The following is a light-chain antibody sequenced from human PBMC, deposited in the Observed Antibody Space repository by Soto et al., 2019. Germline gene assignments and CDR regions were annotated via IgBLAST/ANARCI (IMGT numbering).Light chain of an antibody. V-gene: IGKV3-20*01. J-gene: IGKJ3*01. Sequence: EIVLTQSPDTLSLSPGERATLFCRASQTLSINSLAWYQQKPGQAPRLLIYAASTRDTGIPDRFNGSVSGTDSALTINRLEPEDFAVYYCQQYDGAPLTFGPGTKVDVK. CDR1: QTLSINS. CDR3: QQYDGAPLT. CDR2: AAS.